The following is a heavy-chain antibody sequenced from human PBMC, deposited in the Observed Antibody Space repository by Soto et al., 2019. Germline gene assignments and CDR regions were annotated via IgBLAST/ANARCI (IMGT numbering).Heavy chain of an antibody. CDR3: ARDLSAYDSSGYSPGYFDY. Sequence: SVKVSCKASGGTFSSYAISWVRQAPGQGLEWMGGIIPIFGTANYAQKFQGRVTITADESTSTAYMELSSLRSEDTAVYYCARDLSAYDSSGYSPGYFDYWGQGTLVTVSS. D-gene: IGHD3-22*01. CDR1: GGTFSSYA. CDR2: IIPIFGTA. V-gene: IGHV1-69*13. J-gene: IGHJ4*02.